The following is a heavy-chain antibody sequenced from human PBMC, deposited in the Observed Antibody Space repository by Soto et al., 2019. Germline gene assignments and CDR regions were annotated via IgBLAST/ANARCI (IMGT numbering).Heavy chain of an antibody. D-gene: IGHD3-22*01. CDR1: GFTFSSYA. J-gene: IGHJ4*02. Sequence: GSLRLSCAASGFTFSSYAMSWVRQAPGKGLEWVSAISGSGGSTYYADSVKGRFTMSRDNSKDTVYLEMNSLRAEDTAVYYCTKSRSAMIYYFDFWGLGALVTVSS. CDR2: ISGSGGST. CDR3: TKSRSAMIYYFDF. V-gene: IGHV3-23*01.